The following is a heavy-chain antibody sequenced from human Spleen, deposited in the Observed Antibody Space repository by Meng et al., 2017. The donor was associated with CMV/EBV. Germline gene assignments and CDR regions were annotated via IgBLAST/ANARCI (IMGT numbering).Heavy chain of an antibody. J-gene: IGHJ6*02. CDR3: ASVGSASSDYYYSGMDV. CDR1: GDSISGFY. CDR2: IYYSGST. V-gene: IGHV4-59*01. D-gene: IGHD2-21*01. Sequence: GSLRLSCTVSGDSISGFYWSWVRQPPGKGLEWLGYIYYSGSTNYNPSLKSRVTISVDTSKNQFSLRLSSMTAADTAVYYCASVGSASSDYYYSGMDVWGQGTTVTVSS.